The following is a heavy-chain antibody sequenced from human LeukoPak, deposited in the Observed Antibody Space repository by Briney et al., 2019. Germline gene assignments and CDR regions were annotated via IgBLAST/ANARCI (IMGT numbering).Heavy chain of an antibody. V-gene: IGHV3-30*18. CDR2: ISNDGSDR. CDR1: GFTFSTYG. CDR3: AKDSLGMHYFDY. D-gene: IGHD3-16*02. Sequence: SGRSLRLSCAASGFTFSTYGMHWVRQAAGKGLEWVAVISNDGSDRYYADSVEGRFIISRDNSKNTLYLQMNGLRAEDTAVYYCAKDSLGMHYFDYWGQGTLVTVSS. J-gene: IGHJ4*02.